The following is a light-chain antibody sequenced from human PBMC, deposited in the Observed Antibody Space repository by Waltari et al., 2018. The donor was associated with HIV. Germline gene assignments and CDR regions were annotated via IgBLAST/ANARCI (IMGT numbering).Light chain of an antibody. Sequence: QSVLTPPPAASGTPGQTLTISCSSNSPTIGRNSVNWYQQLPGTAPTLLIYSINQRPSGVPDQFSGSKSGTSASLAISGLQSEDEADYYCAAWDDSLNGHVVFGGGTKLTVL. J-gene: IGLJ2*01. CDR1: SPTIGRNS. CDR2: SIN. V-gene: IGLV1-44*01. CDR3: AAWDDSLNGHVV.